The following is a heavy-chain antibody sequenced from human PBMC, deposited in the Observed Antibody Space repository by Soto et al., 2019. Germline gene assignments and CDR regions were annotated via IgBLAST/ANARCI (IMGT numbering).Heavy chain of an antibody. CDR1: GYSFSNYW. V-gene: IGHV5-51*01. J-gene: IGHJ3*02. D-gene: IGHD1-26*01. CDR3: AKHSHSASYYWAVDI. Sequence: GESLKISCKGSGYSFSNYWLVWVRQMPGKGLEWMGIIYPDDSDARYSPSFQGQVTISADKSISTAYLQWRSLKASDTAMYYCAKHSHSASYYWAVDIWGQGTMVTVS. CDR2: IYPDDSDA.